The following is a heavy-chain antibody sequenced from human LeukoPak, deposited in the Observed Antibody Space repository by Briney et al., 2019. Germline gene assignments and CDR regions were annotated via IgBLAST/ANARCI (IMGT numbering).Heavy chain of an antibody. V-gene: IGHV4-59*01. Sequence: SETLSLTCTVSGGSISNFYWSWMRQPPGKGLEWIGYIYYSGSTNYNPSLKSRVTISVDTPKDQFSLKLSSVTAADTAVYYCARGGGVGYYYYYMDVWGKGTTVTISS. CDR1: GGSISNFY. CDR3: ARGGGVGYYYYYMDV. D-gene: IGHD1-26*01. CDR2: IYYSGST. J-gene: IGHJ6*03.